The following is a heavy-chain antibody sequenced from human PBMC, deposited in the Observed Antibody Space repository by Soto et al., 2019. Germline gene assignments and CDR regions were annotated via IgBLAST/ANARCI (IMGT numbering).Heavy chain of an antibody. CDR1: GGSISSYY. J-gene: IGHJ5*02. V-gene: IGHV4-59*01. Sequence: SETLSLTFTVSGGSISSYYWSWIRQPPGKALEWIGYIYYSGSTNYNPSLKSRVTISVDTSKNQFSLKLSSVTAADTAVYYCARTTAMPNNWFDPWGQGTLVTVSS. CDR2: IYYSGST. D-gene: IGHD5-18*01. CDR3: ARTTAMPNNWFDP.